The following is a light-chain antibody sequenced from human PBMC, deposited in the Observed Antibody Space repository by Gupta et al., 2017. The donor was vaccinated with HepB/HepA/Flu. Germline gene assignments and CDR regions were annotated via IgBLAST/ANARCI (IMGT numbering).Light chain of an antibody. CDR3: AAWDDSLNGYYV. CDR1: SSNIGSNT. Sequence: TISCSGSSSNIGSNTVNWYQQLPGTAPKLLIYSNNQRPSGVPDRFSGSKSGTSASLAISGLQSEDEADYYCAAWDDSLNGYYVFGTGTKVTVL. V-gene: IGLV1-44*01. J-gene: IGLJ1*01. CDR2: SNN.